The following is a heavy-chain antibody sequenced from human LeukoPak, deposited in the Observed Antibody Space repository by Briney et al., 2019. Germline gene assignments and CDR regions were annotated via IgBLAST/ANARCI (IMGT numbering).Heavy chain of an antibody. Sequence: PGGSLRLSCAASGFTFSSCAMSWVRQAPGKGLEWVANIKQDGSEKYYVDSVKGRFTISRDNAKNSLYLQMNSLRAEDTAVYYCARTETRITIFGVVIGYNWFDPWGQGTLVTVSS. CDR3: ARTETRITIFGVVIGYNWFDP. CDR1: GFTFSSCA. J-gene: IGHJ5*02. D-gene: IGHD3-3*01. CDR2: IKQDGSEK. V-gene: IGHV3-7*01.